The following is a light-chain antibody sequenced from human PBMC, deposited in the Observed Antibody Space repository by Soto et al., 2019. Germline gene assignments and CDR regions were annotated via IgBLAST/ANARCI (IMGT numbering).Light chain of an antibody. V-gene: IGLV1-44*01. Sequence: QSVLTQPPSASGTPGQRVTISCSGSGSNIGSDTVNWYQQLPGTAPKLLIYSINHRPSGVPDRFSGSKSGTSASLAISGLQSDDEADYYCAAWDDSLNGVVFGGGTKLTVL. CDR2: SIN. J-gene: IGLJ2*01. CDR1: GSNIGSDT. CDR3: AAWDDSLNGVV.